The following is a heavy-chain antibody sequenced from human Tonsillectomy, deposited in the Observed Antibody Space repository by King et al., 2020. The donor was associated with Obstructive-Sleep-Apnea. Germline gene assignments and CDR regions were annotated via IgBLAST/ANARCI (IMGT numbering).Heavy chain of an antibody. D-gene: IGHD3-22*01. CDR3: AKGASMIVVVSYFDY. Sequence: VQLVESGGGLAQPGGSLRLSCAASGFTFSNYAMSWVRQAPGKGLEWVSGISASGDTAYYAGSVKGRFTISRDNSKNTLYLQMNSLRAEDTAVYYCAKGASMIVVVSYFDYWGQGTLVTVS. CDR1: GFTFSNYA. V-gene: IGHV3-23*04. CDR2: ISASGDTA. J-gene: IGHJ4*02.